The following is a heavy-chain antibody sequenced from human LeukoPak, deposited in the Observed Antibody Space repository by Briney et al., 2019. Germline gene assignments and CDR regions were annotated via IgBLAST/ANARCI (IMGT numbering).Heavy chain of an antibody. D-gene: IGHD6-13*01. CDR3: ASSAGTVSEAFDI. V-gene: IGHV1-69*02. J-gene: IGHJ3*02. Sequence: ASVKVSCKASGGTFSSYTISWVRQAPGQGLEWMGRIIPTLGIANYAQKFQGRVTITADKSTSTAYMELSSLRSEDTAVYYCASSAGTVSEAFDIWGQGTMVTVSS. CDR1: GGTFSSYT. CDR2: IIPTLGIA.